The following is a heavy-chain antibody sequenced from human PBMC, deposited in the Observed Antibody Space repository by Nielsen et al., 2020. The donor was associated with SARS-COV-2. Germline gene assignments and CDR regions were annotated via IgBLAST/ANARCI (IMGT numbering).Heavy chain of an antibody. CDR3: ARPLSDDYTVGY. Sequence: GESLKISCAASGFTFSSYSMNWVRQAPGKGLESVSSISSSSSYIYYADSVKGRFTISRDNAKNSLYLQMNSLRAEDTAVYYCARPLSDDYTVGYWGQGTLVTVSS. CDR2: ISSSSSYI. J-gene: IGHJ4*02. V-gene: IGHV3-21*01. CDR1: GFTFSSYS. D-gene: IGHD4-11*01.